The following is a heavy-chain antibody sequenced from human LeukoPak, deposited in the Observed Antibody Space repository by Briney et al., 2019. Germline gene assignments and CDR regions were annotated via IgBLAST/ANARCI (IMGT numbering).Heavy chain of an antibody. CDR3: ATAPAAADSS. CDR1: GFTFTNFW. Sequence: PGGSLRLSWAAAGFTFTNFWMTWVRQSPGKGLGWVANINRDGTKTTYVDSVKGRFTISRDNAKNSLFLHMSSLRAEDTAVYYCATAPAAADSSWGQGTLVAVSS. V-gene: IGHV3-7*01. J-gene: IGHJ5*02. CDR2: INRDGTKT. D-gene: IGHD6-13*01.